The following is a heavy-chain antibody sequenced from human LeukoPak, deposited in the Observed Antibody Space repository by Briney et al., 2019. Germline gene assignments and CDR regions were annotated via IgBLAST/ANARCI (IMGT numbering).Heavy chain of an antibody. V-gene: IGHV3-7*01. CDR1: GFTFSSYW. Sequence: GGSLRLSCAASGFTFSSYWMSWVRQAPGKGLEWVADIKQDGSEKCYVDSVKGRFTISRDNAKNSLYLQMNSLRAEDTAVYYCAREKYYDFWSGYYRSAPLFDYWGQGTLVTVSS. CDR2: IKQDGSEK. J-gene: IGHJ4*02. D-gene: IGHD3-3*01. CDR3: AREKYYDFWSGYYRSAPLFDY.